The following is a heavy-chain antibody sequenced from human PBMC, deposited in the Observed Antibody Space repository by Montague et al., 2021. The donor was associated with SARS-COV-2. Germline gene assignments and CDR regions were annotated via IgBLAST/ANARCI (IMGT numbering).Heavy chain of an antibody. D-gene: IGHD5-12*01. CDR2: ISPSGDYI. Sequence: SMRLSCAASGFSFSSYRMNWVRQAPGKGLEWVSSISPSGDYIYSPDSLKGRFIISRDNAKNSLYLQMSSLRAEDTAIYYCARASWIVATIPDYWGQGTPVAVSS. CDR1: GFSFSSYR. CDR3: ARASWIVATIPDY. J-gene: IGHJ4*02. V-gene: IGHV3-21*01.